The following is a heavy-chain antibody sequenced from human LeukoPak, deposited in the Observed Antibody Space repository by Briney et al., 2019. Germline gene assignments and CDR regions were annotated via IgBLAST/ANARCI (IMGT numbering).Heavy chain of an antibody. CDR3: AKGEVRAAAGTGFDY. D-gene: IGHD6-13*01. V-gene: IGHV3-23*01. J-gene: IGHJ4*02. CDR1: GFTFSSYA. CDR2: ISGSGGST. Sequence: GGSLRLSCAASGFTFSSYAMSWVRQAPGKGLEWVSAISGSGGSTYYPDSVKGRFTISRDNSKNTLYLQMNSLRAEDTAVYHCAKGEVRAAAGTGFDYWGQGTLVTVSS.